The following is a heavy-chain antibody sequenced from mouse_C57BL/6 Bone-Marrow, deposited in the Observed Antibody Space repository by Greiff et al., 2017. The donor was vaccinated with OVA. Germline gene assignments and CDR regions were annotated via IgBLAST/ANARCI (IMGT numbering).Heavy chain of an antibody. V-gene: IGHV1-67*01. J-gene: IGHJ2*01. Sequence: QVHVKQSGPELVRPGVSVKISCKGSGYTFTDYAMHWVKQSHAKSLEWIGVISTYYGNASYNQKFKDKATMTVDKSSSTAYMELARLTSEDSAVYYCAGGAEEAGDLDYWGQGTTLTVSS. CDR3: AGGAEEAGDLDY. CDR2: ISTYYGNA. CDR1: GYTFTDYA.